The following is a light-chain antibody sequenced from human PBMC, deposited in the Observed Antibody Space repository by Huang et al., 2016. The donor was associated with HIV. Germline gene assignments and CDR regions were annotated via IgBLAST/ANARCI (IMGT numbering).Light chain of an antibody. CDR1: QSVNTN. J-gene: IGKJ3*01. Sequence: EIIMTQSPATLSVSPGERATLSCRASQSVNTNSAWYQQKPGQAPRLLIFGASKRATGIPARFSGSGSGTEFTLTISSLQSEDFAVYFCQQYDTPPTTFGPGTKVDIK. CDR2: GAS. V-gene: IGKV3-15*01. CDR3: QQYDTPPTT.